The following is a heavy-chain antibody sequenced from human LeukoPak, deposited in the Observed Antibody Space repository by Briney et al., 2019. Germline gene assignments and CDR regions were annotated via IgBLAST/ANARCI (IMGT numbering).Heavy chain of an antibody. CDR3: ARREGSDYDSSGYLDY. CDR2: XXPSGGST. V-gene: IGHV1-46*01. CDR1: GYTFTSYY. Sequence: GASVKVSCKASGYTFTSYYMHWVRQAPGQGLEWXXXXXPSGGSTSYAQKFQGRVTMTRDTSTSTVYMEQSSLRSEDTAVYYCARREGSDYDSSGYLDYWGQGTLVTVSS. J-gene: IGHJ4*02. D-gene: IGHD3-22*01.